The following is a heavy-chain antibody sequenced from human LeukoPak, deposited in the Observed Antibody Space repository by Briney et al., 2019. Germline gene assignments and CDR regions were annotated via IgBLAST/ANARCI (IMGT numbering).Heavy chain of an antibody. D-gene: IGHD2-2*01. CDR3: ARGPICGSSSCYFDY. CDR2: ISTSGST. J-gene: IGHJ4*02. CDR1: GGSISSNY. Sequence: SETLSLTCTACGGSISSNYWSWIRQPAGKGLEWIGRISTSGSTNYNPSLKSRVTISADKSKNQFSLKLTSVTAADTAVYYCARGPICGSSSCYFDYWGQGTLVTVSS. V-gene: IGHV4-4*07.